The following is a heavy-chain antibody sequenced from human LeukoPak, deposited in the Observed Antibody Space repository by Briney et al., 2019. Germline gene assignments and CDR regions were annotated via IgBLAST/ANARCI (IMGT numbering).Heavy chain of an antibody. CDR1: GFTFSSYS. Sequence: GGSLRLSCAASGFTFSSYSMNWVRQAPGKGLEWVSYISSSSSTIYYADSVKGRFTISRDNAKNSLYLQMNSLRAEDTAVYYCAKDIYYDSSGYYSNPEHWGQGTLVTVSS. J-gene: IGHJ1*01. V-gene: IGHV3-48*04. CDR3: AKDIYYDSSGYYSNPEH. D-gene: IGHD3-22*01. CDR2: ISSSSSTI.